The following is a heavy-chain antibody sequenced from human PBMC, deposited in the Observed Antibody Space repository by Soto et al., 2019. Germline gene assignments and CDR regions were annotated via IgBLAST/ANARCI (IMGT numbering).Heavy chain of an antibody. CDR1: GGSFNSYC. CDR3: ARHRRTTVAKFYFDN. CDR2: IFDSGNA. Sequence: SETLSLTCAVYGGSFNSYCWSWIRQPPGKGLEWIAYIFDSGNANYNPSLKSRVTISVDTSKNQFSLKLTSVTAADTAVYYCARHRRTTVAKFYFDNWGQGALVTVSS. V-gene: IGHV4-59*08. D-gene: IGHD4-4*01. J-gene: IGHJ4*02.